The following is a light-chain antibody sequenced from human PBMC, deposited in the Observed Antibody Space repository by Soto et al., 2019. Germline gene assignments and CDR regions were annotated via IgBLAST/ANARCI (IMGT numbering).Light chain of an antibody. J-gene: IGKJ1*01. V-gene: IGKV3-11*01. CDR1: QAVNSR. Sequence: EIVLTQSPATLSSFPGDRVTLSCRASQAVNSRLAWYQHKPGQAPRLLIYLASNRAAGVPARFSGSGSGTDLTLTISDVEPEDFAVYYCHQRQIRPRKFCQGTKVDI. CDR2: LAS. CDR3: HQRQIRPRK.